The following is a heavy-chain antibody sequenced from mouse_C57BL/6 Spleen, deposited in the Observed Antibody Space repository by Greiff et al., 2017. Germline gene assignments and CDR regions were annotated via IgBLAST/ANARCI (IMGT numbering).Heavy chain of an antibody. CDR3: ARPPDYYGSSYVNWYFEV. CDR1: GYTFTSYW. Sequence: QVQLQQPGAELVKPGASVKLSCKASGYTFTSYWMHWVKQRPGQGLEWIGMIHPNSGSTNYNEKFKSKATLTVDKSSRTAYMQLSSLTSEDSAVYYCARPPDYYGSSYVNWYFEVWGTGTTVTVSS. J-gene: IGHJ1*03. V-gene: IGHV1-64*01. D-gene: IGHD1-1*01. CDR2: IHPNSGST.